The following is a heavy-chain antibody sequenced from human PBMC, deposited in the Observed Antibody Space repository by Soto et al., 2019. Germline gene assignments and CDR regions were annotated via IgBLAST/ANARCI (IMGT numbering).Heavy chain of an antibody. CDR1: GFTFSNAW. D-gene: IGHD3-10*01. Sequence: EVQLVESGGGLVKPGGSLRLSCAASGFTFSNAWMNWVHQAPGKGLEWVGRIKSKTDGGTTDYAAPVKGRFTISRDDSKNTLYLQMNSLKTEDTAVYYCTTITTLLWFGEVPLNDAFDIWGQGTMVTVSS. J-gene: IGHJ3*02. CDR3: TTITTLLWFGEVPLNDAFDI. CDR2: IKSKTDGGTT. V-gene: IGHV3-15*07.